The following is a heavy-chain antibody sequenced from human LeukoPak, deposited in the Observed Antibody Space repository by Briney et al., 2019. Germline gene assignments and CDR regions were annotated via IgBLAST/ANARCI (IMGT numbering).Heavy chain of an antibody. J-gene: IGHJ3*01. CDR1: GFTVSNYG. D-gene: IGHD6-13*01. CDR2: FSATDGSA. CDR3: AKARIAAAGTGAFDV. V-gene: IGHV3-23*01. Sequence: GGSLRLSCAVSGFTVSNYGMTWVRQAPGKGLEWVSAFSATDGSAQYAESVKGRFTISRDNSKNSLYLQMNSLRDEDTAVYYCAKARIAAAGTGAFDVWGQGTMVTVSS.